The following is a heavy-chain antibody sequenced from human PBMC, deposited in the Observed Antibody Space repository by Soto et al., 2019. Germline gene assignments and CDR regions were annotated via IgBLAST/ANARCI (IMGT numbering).Heavy chain of an antibody. J-gene: IGHJ4*02. CDR3: AAGGGLPRYY. V-gene: IGHV4-59*12. CDR1: GGSISSYY. CDR2: IYYTGVT. Sequence: PSETLSLTCIVSGGSISSYYWSWIRQSPGKGLEWVGYIYYTGVTNYNPFLKSRVTISVDTSKDQFSLKLSSVTAADTAVYYCAAGGGLPRYYWGQGTLVTVSS. D-gene: IGHD5-12*01.